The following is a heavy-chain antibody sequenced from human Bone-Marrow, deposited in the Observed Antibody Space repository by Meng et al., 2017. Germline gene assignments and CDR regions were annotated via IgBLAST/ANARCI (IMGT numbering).Heavy chain of an antibody. CDR1: GFTFSSYA. V-gene: IGHV3-30*07. J-gene: IGHJ4*02. CDR3: GKQYSGSYEY. D-gene: IGHD1-26*01. CDR2: ISYDGSNK. Sequence: VESGGYVVKPCGSLRLSCAASGFTFSSYAMHWDRQAPGKGLKWVAVISYDGSNKYYADSVKGRFTISRDNSKNTLYLQMSSLRAEDTAIYYCGKQYSGSYEYWGQGTLVTVSS.